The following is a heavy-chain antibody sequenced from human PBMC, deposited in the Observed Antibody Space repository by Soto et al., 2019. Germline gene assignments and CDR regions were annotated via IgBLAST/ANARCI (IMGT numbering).Heavy chain of an antibody. V-gene: IGHV4-59*01. D-gene: IGHD7-27*01. J-gene: IGHJ4*02. CDR1: FGSISSYY. CDR3: ARGSTNWASYFDY. Sequence: ASETLSLTCSVSFGSISSYYWSWIRQPPGAGPEWIGYIYYSGSTKYNPSLASRVTMSLDMSTNHFSLNLKSATAADTAVYYCARGSTNWASYFDYWGQGALVTVSS. CDR2: IYYSGST.